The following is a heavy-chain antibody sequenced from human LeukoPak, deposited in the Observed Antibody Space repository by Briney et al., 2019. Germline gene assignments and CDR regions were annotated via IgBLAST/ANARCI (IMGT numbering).Heavy chain of an antibody. CDR3: ARDLGGSYLDY. D-gene: IGHD1-26*01. Sequence: GGSLRLSCAASGFTFSTYYMSWVRLAPGKGLEWVANIKQDGSGENYVDSVKGRFTISRDNAKNSLYLQMNSLRAEDTAVYYCARDLGGSYLDYWGQGTLVTVSS. V-gene: IGHV3-7*01. CDR1: GFTFSTYY. CDR2: IKQDGSGE. J-gene: IGHJ4*02.